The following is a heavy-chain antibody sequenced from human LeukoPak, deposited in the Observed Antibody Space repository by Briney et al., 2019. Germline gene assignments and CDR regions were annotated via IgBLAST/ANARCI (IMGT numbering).Heavy chain of an antibody. V-gene: IGHV4-61*01. CDR2: IYYSGST. CDR1: GGSVSSGSYY. J-gene: IGHJ6*02. Sequence: SETLSLTCTVSGGSVSSGSYYWSWIRQPPGKGLEWIGYIYYSGSTNYNPSLKSRVTISVDTSKNQFSLKLSSVTAADTAVYYCARAVGSSSSEGNYYYYYYGMDVWGQGTTVTVSS. CDR3: ARAVGSSSSEGNYYYYYYGMDV. D-gene: IGHD6-6*01.